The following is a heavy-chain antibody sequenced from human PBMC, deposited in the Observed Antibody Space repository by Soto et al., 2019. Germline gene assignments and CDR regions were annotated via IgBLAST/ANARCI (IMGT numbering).Heavy chain of an antibody. V-gene: IGHV3-30*04. Sequence: QVQLVESGGGVVQPGRSLRLSCAASGFTFSSYAMHWVRQAPGKGLEWVAVISYDGGNKDYADSVKGRFTIPRDNSKHTLYLQMNSLRAEDSAVYYCAHPRGSTFGSRYYFDYWGQGTLVTVSS. CDR2: ISYDGGNK. CDR3: AHPRGSTFGSRYYFDY. J-gene: IGHJ4*02. D-gene: IGHD3-16*01. CDR1: GFTFSSYA.